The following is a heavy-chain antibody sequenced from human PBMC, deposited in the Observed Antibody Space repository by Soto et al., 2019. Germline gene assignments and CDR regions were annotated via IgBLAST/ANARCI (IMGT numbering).Heavy chain of an antibody. CDR2: MSGTGGST. D-gene: IGHD3-22*01. J-gene: IGHJ4*02. CDR3: AKEMTSGYYLFDY. V-gene: IGHV3-23*01. CDR1: GFTFSSYA. Sequence: GGSLRLSCAASGFTFSSYAMSWVRQAPGKGLEWVSTMSGTGGSTYYPDSVKGRFTISRDNSKNTVYLQMNSLRAEDAAVYYCAKEMTSGYYLFDYWGQGTLVTVSS.